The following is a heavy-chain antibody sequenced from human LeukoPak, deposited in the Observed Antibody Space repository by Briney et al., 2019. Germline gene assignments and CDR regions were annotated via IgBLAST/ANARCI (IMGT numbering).Heavy chain of an antibody. V-gene: IGHV3-23*01. J-gene: IGHJ5*02. CDR3: AKGRSVDYNWFDP. CDR1: GFTFSNYG. CDR2: ISDTGGST. Sequence: GRSLRLSCAASGFTFSNYGMHWVRQAPGKGLGWVSTISDTGGSTYFADSVKGRFTISRDNSKNTLYLQMNSLRAEDTAVYYCAKGRSVDYNWFDPWGQGTLVTVSS.